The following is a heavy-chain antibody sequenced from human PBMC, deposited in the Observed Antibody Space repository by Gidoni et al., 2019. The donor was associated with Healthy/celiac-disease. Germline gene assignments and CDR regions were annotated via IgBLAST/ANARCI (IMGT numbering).Heavy chain of an antibody. V-gene: IGHV1-69*04. J-gene: IGHJ4*02. D-gene: IGHD4-17*01. CDR3: ARDGATVTNN. CDR1: GGTFSSYA. Sequence: QVQLVQSGAEVKKPGSSVKVSCKASGGTFSSYAISWVRQAPGQGLEWMGRIIPILGIANYAQKFQGRVTITADKSTSTAYMELSSLRSEDTVVYYCARDGATVTNNWGQGTLVTVSS. CDR2: IIPILGIA.